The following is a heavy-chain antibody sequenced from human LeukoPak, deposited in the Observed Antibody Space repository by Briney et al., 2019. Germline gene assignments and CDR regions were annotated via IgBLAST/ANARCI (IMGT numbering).Heavy chain of an antibody. V-gene: IGHV4-34*01. CDR3: ARRQRITMIVVVKAFDY. CDR1: GGSFSGYY. D-gene: IGHD3-22*01. CDR2: INHSGST. Sequence: PSETLSLTCAVYGGSFSGYYWSWIRQPPGKGLEWIGEINHSGSTNYNPSLKSRVTISVDTSKNQFSLELSSVTAADTAVYYCARRQRITMIVVVKAFDYWGQGTLVTVSS. J-gene: IGHJ4*02.